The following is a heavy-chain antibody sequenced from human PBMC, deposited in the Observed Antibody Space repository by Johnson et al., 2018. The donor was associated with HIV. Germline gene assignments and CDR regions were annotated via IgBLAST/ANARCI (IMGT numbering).Heavy chain of an antibody. J-gene: IGHJ3*02. D-gene: IGHD3-22*01. CDR2: VSSNGGKT. CDR1: GFTFSSYW. CDR3: ARDYPYDRSPRGAFDI. V-gene: IGHV3-64*01. Sequence: EVQLVESGGGLVQPGGSLRLSCAASGFTFSSYWMSWVRQAPGKGLEYVSGVSSNGGKTYYANSVKGRFTISRDNSKNTLYLQMNSLRAEDTAVYYCARDYPYDRSPRGAFDIWGHGTMVTVSS.